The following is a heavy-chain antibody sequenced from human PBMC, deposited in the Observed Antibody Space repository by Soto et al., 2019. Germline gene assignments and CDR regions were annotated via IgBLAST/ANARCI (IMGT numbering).Heavy chain of an antibody. CDR1: GFTFSSYA. D-gene: IGHD3-3*01. J-gene: IGHJ5*02. V-gene: IGHV3-23*01. Sequence: EVQLLESGGGLVQPGGSLRLSCAASGFTFSSYAMTWVRQAPGKGLEWVSAISGSGAGTYYADSVKGRFTIARDNSKNSLYLQMNSLRAEDTAVYYCAKGEGLRLLDGCSDPGGKGTLVTVSS. CDR3: AKGEGLRLLDGCSDP. CDR2: ISGSGAGT.